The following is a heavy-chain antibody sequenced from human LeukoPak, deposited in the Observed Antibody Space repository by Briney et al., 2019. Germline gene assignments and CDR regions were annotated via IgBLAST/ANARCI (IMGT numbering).Heavy chain of an antibody. CDR1: GFTFSDYY. Sequence: PGGSLRLSCAASGFTFSDYYMSWIRQAPGKGLEWVAFIRYDGSNKYYADSVKGRFTISRDNSKNTLYLQMNSLRAEDTAVYYCARDHGYYYYMDVWGKGTTVTVSS. V-gene: IGHV3-30*02. CDR3: ARDHGYYYYMDV. J-gene: IGHJ6*03. CDR2: IRYDGSNK.